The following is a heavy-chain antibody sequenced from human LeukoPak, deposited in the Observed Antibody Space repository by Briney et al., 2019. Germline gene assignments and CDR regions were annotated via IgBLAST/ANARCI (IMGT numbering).Heavy chain of an antibody. CDR3: TRGGHCSSTSCYGGDY. CDR1: GGTFSSYA. J-gene: IGHJ4*02. Sequence: ASVKVSCKASGGTFSSYAISWVRQAPGQGLEWMGGIIPIFGTANYAQKFQGRVTVTADESTSTAYMELSSLRSEDTAVYYCTRGGHCSSTSCYGGDYWGQGTLVTVSS. D-gene: IGHD2-2*01. CDR2: IIPIFGTA. V-gene: IGHV1-69*13.